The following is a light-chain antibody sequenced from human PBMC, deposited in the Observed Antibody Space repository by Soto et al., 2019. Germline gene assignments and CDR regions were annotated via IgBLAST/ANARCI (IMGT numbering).Light chain of an antibody. Sequence: DIQMTQSPSTLSASVGDRVTITCRASQSISSWLAWYQQKPGKAPKLLIYKASSLESGVPSRFSGSGSGTEFTLTISSLQPDDFATYYCQQYDNYPYTFGQGNKLEI. CDR3: QQYDNYPYT. CDR1: QSISSW. J-gene: IGKJ2*01. CDR2: KAS. V-gene: IGKV1-5*03.